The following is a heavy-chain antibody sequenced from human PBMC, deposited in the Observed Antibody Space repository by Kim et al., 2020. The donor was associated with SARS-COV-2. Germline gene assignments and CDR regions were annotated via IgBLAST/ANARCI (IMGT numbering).Heavy chain of an antibody. D-gene: IGHD4-4*01. V-gene: IGHV3-74*01. Sequence: ADSLKGRFTISTDKSKIMMYLQMNRLRAEDSAVYYCTRDPDYSKGASFDYWGQGTLVTVSS. CDR3: TRDPDYSKGASFDY. J-gene: IGHJ4*02.